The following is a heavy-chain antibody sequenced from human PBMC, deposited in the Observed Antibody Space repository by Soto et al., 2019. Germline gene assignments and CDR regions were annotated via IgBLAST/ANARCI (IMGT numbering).Heavy chain of an antibody. CDR3: ASSYSNYALIDYYYYGMDV. V-gene: IGHV1-3*01. J-gene: IGHJ6*02. CDR2: TNAGNGNT. CDR1: GYTFTSYA. Sequence: QVQLVQSGAEVKKPGASVKVSYKASGYTFTSYAMHWVRQAPGQRLEWMGWTNAGNGNTKYSQKFQGRVTITRDTSASTAYMELSSLRSEDTAVYYCASSYSNYALIDYYYYGMDVWGQGTTVTVSS. D-gene: IGHD4-4*01.